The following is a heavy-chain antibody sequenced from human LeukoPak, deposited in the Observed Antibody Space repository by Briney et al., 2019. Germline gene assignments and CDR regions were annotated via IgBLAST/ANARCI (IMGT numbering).Heavy chain of an antibody. J-gene: IGHJ4*02. Sequence: GGSLRLSCAASGFTFNSYCMSWVRQAPGKGLEWVANIKQDGSEKYYVDSVKGRFTISRDNANNSLYLQMNSLRAEDTAVYYCAREVLYGSGSYNDYWGQGTLVTVSS. CDR3: AREVLYGSGSYNDY. D-gene: IGHD3-10*01. CDR2: IKQDGSEK. V-gene: IGHV3-7*01. CDR1: GFTFNSYC.